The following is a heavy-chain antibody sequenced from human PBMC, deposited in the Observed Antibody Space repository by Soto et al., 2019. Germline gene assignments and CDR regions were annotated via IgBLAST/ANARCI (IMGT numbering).Heavy chain of an antibody. D-gene: IGHD3-10*01. CDR3: ARTMVRGKNNYFDY. J-gene: IGHJ4*02. CDR1: GGSISSGGYY. Sequence: SETLSLTCTVSGGSISSGGYYWSWIRQHPGKGLEWIGYIYYSGSTYYNPSLKSRVTISVDTSKNQFSLKLSSVTAADTAVYYCARTMVRGKNNYFDYWGQGTLVTSPQ. V-gene: IGHV4-31*03. CDR2: IYYSGST.